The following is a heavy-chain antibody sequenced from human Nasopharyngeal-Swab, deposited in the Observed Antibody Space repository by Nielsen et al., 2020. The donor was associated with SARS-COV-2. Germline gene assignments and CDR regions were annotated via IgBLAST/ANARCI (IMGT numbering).Heavy chain of an antibody. CDR2: ISGSGGST. V-gene: IGHV3-23*01. CDR3: AKDRNDYIWGSYRLTFDY. J-gene: IGHJ4*02. D-gene: IGHD3-16*02. Sequence: VRQAPGKGLEWVSAISGSGGSTYYADSVKGRSTISRDNSKNTLYLQMNSLRAEDTAVYYCAKDRNDYIWGSYRLTFDYWGQGTLVTVSS.